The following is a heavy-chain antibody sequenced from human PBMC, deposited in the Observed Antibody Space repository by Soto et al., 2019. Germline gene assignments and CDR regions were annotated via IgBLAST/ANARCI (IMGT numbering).Heavy chain of an antibody. CDR1: GGSISSSSYY. Sequence: QLQLQESGPGLVKPSETLSLTCTVSGGSISSSSYYWGCIPQPPGKGLEWIGSIYYSGSTYYNPSLKSRVAISVDTSKNRFSLKLSSVPAAETAVYYCATQEVGGSYGYTLDPWGQGTLVTVSS. V-gene: IGHV4-39*02. CDR3: ATQEVGGSYGYTLDP. CDR2: IYYSGST. J-gene: IGHJ5*02. D-gene: IGHD1-26*01.